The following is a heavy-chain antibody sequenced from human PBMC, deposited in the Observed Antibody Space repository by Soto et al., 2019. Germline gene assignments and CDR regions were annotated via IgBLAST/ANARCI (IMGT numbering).Heavy chain of an antibody. J-gene: IGHJ6*02. CDR2: IWNDGSTK. V-gene: IGHV3-33*01. D-gene: IGHD6-19*01. CDR1: GFTFSSYG. Sequence: GGSLRLSCAASGFTFSSYGMHWVRQAPGKGLEWVAVIWNDGSTKYYATSVKGGFTTSRDNTKNTMYLQMNSLRAEDTAVYYCARDGSIAVAGIYNYYGMDVWGQGTTVTVSS. CDR3: ARDGSIAVAGIYNYYGMDV.